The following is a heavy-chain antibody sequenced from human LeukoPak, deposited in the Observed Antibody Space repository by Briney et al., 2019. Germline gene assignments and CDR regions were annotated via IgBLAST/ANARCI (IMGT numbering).Heavy chain of an antibody. CDR3: ARPGGYCSGGSCNDY. V-gene: IGHV5-51*01. CDR1: GYLFTSYW. CDR2: IYPGDSDT. D-gene: IGHD2-15*01. Sequence: PGGSLEISCQGSGYLFTSYWIGWVRQLPGKGLEWVGIIYPGDSDTRYRPSFQGQVTISADKSICTAYLQWSSLKASDTAMYYCARPGGYCSGGSCNDYWGQGTLVTVSS. J-gene: IGHJ4*02.